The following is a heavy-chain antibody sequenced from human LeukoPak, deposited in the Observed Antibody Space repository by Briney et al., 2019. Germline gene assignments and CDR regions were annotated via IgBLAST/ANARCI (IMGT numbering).Heavy chain of an antibody. CDR1: GFSVNTNY. CDR3: ASREYDFSPLDY. V-gene: IGHV3-21*01. Sequence: GGSLRLSCAASGFSVNTNYMTWVRQAPGKGLEWVSSISSSSSYIYYADSVKGRFTISRDNAKNSLYLQMNSLRAEDTAVYYCASREYDFSPLDYWGQGTLVTVSS. CDR2: ISSSSSYI. J-gene: IGHJ4*02. D-gene: IGHD3-3*01.